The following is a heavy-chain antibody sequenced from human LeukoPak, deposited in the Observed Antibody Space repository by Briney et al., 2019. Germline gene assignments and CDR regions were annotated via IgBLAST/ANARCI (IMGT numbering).Heavy chain of an antibody. V-gene: IGHV4-39*01. J-gene: IGHJ4*02. Sequence: SETLSLTCTVSGGSISSSSYYWGWIRQPPGKGLEWIGSIYYSGSTYYNPSLKSRITISVDTSKNPFSLKLSSVTAADTAVYYCARPWVSVAGTSHDDYWGQGTLVTVSS. CDR2: IYYSGST. CDR3: ARPWVSVAGTSHDDY. CDR1: GGSISSSSYY. D-gene: IGHD6-19*01.